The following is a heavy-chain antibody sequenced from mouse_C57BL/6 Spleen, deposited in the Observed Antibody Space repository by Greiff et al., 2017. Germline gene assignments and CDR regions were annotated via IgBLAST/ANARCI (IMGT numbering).Heavy chain of an antibody. D-gene: IGHD1-1*01. CDR3: ARAGSTPSFAY. CDR2: IHPNSGST. J-gene: IGHJ3*01. V-gene: IGHV1-64*01. Sequence: VQLQQPGAELVKPGASVKLSCKASGYTFTSYWMHWVKQRPGQGLEWIGMIHPNSGSTNYNEKFKSKATLTVDKSSSTAYMQLSSLTSEDSAVYYGARAGSTPSFAYWGQGTLVTVSA. CDR1: GYTFTSYW.